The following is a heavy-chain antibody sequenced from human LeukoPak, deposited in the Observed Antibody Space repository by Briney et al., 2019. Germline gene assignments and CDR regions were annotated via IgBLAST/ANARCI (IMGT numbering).Heavy chain of an antibody. CDR2: IIPIFGTA. CDR1: GGTFSSYA. D-gene: IGHD2-15*01. Sequence: ASVKVSCKASGGTFSSYAISWVRQAPGQGLEWMGGIIPIFGTANYAQKFQGRVTITADESTSTAYMELSSLRSEDTAVYYCARGRCSGGSCYQTDYWGRGTLVTVSS. J-gene: IGHJ4*02. CDR3: ARGRCSGGSCYQTDY. V-gene: IGHV1-69*01.